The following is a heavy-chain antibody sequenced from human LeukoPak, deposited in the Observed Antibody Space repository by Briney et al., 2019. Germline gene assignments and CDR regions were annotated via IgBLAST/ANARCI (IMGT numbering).Heavy chain of an antibody. CDR2: ISGSGGST. J-gene: IGHJ4*02. CDR1: GFSFTSYA. Sequence: GGSLRLSCAASGFSFTSYAMSWVRQAPGKGLEWVSAISGSGGSTYYADSVKGRFTISRDNSKNTLYLQMNSLGAEDTAVYYCAKRYCSGGSCYPLDYWGQGTLVTVSS. D-gene: IGHD2-15*01. V-gene: IGHV3-23*01. CDR3: AKRYCSGGSCYPLDY.